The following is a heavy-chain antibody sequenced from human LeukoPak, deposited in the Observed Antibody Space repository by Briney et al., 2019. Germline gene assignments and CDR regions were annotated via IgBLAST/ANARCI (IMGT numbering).Heavy chain of an antibody. Sequence: PGGSLRLSCAASGFTFSSYAMSWVRQAPGKGLEWASAISGSGGSTYYADSVKGRFTISRDNSKNTLYLQMNSLRAEDTAVYYCAKAFDDILTGYYCGFDYWGQGTLVTVSS. CDR1: GFTFSSYA. CDR2: ISGSGGST. CDR3: AKAFDDILTGYYCGFDY. V-gene: IGHV3-23*01. J-gene: IGHJ4*02. D-gene: IGHD3-9*01.